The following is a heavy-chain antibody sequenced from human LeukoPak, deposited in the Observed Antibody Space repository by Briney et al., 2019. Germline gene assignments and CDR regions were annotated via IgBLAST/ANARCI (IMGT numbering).Heavy chain of an antibody. D-gene: IGHD2-2*01. J-gene: IGHJ4*02. Sequence: SETLSLTCTVSGGSISGSSYYWGWIRQPPGKGLEWIGSIYYSGSTYYNPSLKSRVTISVDTSKNQFSLKLNSVTATDTAVYYCARVGSSTNGEIDYWGQGTLVTVSS. V-gene: IGHV4-39*02. CDR2: IYYSGST. CDR3: ARVGSSTNGEIDY. CDR1: GGSISGSSYY.